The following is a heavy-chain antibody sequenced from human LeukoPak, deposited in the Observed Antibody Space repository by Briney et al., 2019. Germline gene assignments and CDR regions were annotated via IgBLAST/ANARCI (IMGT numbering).Heavy chain of an antibody. CDR1: GFTFSNFA. Sequence: GGSLRLSCAASGFTFSNFAMRWVRQAPGKGLEWVSGISSSGGSTYYADSVKGRFTISRDNSKNTLYLQMNSLRAEDTAVYYCAKDRGLGLTGDEAGDYWGQGTLVTVSS. J-gene: IGHJ4*02. D-gene: IGHD7-27*01. CDR2: ISSSGGST. CDR3: AKDRGLGLTGDEAGDY. V-gene: IGHV3-23*01.